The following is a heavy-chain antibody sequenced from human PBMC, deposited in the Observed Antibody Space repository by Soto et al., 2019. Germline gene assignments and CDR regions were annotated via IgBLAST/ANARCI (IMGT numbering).Heavy chain of an antibody. CDR2: IYYSGST. V-gene: IGHV4-59*01. CDR1: VGSISSYY. Sequence: SETLSLTCTVSVGSISSYYWSWIRQPPGKGLEWIGYIYYSGSTNYNPSLKSRVTISVDTSKNQFSLKLSSVTAADTAVYYCARVGYDFWSGYFGYGMDVWGQGTTVTVS. D-gene: IGHD3-3*01. J-gene: IGHJ6*02. CDR3: ARVGYDFWSGYFGYGMDV.